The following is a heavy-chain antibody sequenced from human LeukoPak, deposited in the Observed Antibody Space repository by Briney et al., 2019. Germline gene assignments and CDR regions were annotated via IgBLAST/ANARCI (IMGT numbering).Heavy chain of an antibody. V-gene: IGHV4-34*01. D-gene: IGHD3-10*01. J-gene: IGHJ6*02. CDR3: ARGQKYRGLWFGEYRPRSEYGMDV. CDR2: INHSGST. Sequence: SETLSLTCAVYGGSFSGYYWSWIRQPPGKGLEWIGEINHSGSTNYNPSLKSRVTISVDTSKNQFSLKLSSVTAADTAVYYCARGQKYRGLWFGEYRPRSEYGMDVWGQGTTVTVSS. CDR1: GGSFSGYY.